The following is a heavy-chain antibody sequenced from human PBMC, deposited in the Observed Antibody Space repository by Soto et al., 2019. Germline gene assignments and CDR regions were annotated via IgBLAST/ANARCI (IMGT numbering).Heavy chain of an antibody. CDR3: ARGLADTSRTTLAY. Sequence: EVQLVESGGGLVQPGESLRLSCAASGFTFSYYWMTWVRQAPGKGLEWVANIKQDGTEKYYVDSVKGRFTISRDNAKNSLFLQMNSLGGEDTAVYYCARGLADTSRTTLAYWGQGTLVTVSS. D-gene: IGHD5-18*01. CDR2: IKQDGTEK. V-gene: IGHV3-7*01. J-gene: IGHJ4*02. CDR1: GFTFSYYW.